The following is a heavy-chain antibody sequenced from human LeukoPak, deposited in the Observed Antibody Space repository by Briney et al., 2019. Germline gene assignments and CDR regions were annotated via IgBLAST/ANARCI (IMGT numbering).Heavy chain of an antibody. Sequence: GGSLRLSCAASGFTFSSYSMNWVRQAPGKGLEWVSSISSSSSYIYYADSVKGRFTTSRDNAKNSLYLQMNSLRAEDTAVYYCARDFASPYCSGGSCQSNDYWGQGTLVTVSS. V-gene: IGHV3-21*01. D-gene: IGHD2-15*01. CDR3: ARDFASPYCSGGSCQSNDY. J-gene: IGHJ4*02. CDR2: ISSSSSYI. CDR1: GFTFSSYS.